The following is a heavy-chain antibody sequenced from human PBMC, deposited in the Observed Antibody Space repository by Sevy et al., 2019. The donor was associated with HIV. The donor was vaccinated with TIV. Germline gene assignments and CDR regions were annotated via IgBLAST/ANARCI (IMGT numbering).Heavy chain of an antibody. Sequence: ASVKVSCKASGYTFTSYDINWVRQATGQGLEWMGWMNPNSGNTGYAQKFQGRVTMTRNTSISTAYMELGSLRSEDTAVYYCAGYSGYDYRLNYYYYGMDVWGQGTTVTVSS. V-gene: IGHV1-8*01. CDR2: MNPNSGNT. D-gene: IGHD5-12*01. CDR1: GYTFTSYD. J-gene: IGHJ6*02. CDR3: AGYSGYDYRLNYYYYGMDV.